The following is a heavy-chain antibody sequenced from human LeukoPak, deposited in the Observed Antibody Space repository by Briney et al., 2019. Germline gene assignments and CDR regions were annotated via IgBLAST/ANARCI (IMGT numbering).Heavy chain of an antibody. CDR3: ARAPGYSYGYGSGWFDP. J-gene: IGHJ5*02. D-gene: IGHD5-18*01. CDR1: GGSISSYY. CDR2: IYYSGST. V-gene: IGHV4-59*01. Sequence: SGTLSLTCTVSGGSISSYYWSWIRQPPGKGLEWIGYIYYSGSTNYNPSLKSRVTISVDTSKNQFSLKLSSVTAADTAVYYCARAPGYSYGYGSGWFDPWGQGTLVTVSS.